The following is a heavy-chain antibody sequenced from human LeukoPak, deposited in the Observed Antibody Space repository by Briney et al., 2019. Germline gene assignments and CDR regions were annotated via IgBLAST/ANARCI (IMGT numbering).Heavy chain of an antibody. J-gene: IGHJ4*02. Sequence: GGSLRLSCAASGFTFDDYAMHWVRQAPGKGLEWVSGISWNSGSIGYADSVKGRFTISRDNAKNSLYLQMNSLRAEDMALYYCAKGSSGYSSGQFDYWGQGTLVTVSS. V-gene: IGHV3-9*03. D-gene: IGHD6-19*01. CDR2: ISWNSGSI. CDR3: AKGSSGYSSGQFDY. CDR1: GFTFDDYA.